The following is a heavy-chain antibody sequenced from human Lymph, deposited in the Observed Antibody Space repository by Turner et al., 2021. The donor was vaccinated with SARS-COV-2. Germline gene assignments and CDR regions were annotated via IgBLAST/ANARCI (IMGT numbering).Heavy chain of an antibody. J-gene: IGHJ6*02. CDR1: GFTFSTYV. CDR3: ARGHGGNYYYGMDV. V-gene: IGHV3-30*04. D-gene: IGHD2-15*01. CDR2: ISYDGSNE. Sequence: VQLVESGGGVVQPGRSLRLSCAASGFTFSTYVMHWVRQAPGKGLEWVELISYDGSNEYYADSVKGRFTISRDNSKNTVYLHMNSLRTEDTAMYYCARGHGGNYYYGMDVWGQGTTVTVSS.